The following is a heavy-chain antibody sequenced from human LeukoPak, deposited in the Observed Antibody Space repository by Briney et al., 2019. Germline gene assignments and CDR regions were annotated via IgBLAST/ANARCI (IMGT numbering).Heavy chain of an antibody. CDR2: ISYSDSSI. Sequence: GGSLRLSCAASGFIFSSYSMNWVRQAPGKGLEWVSYISYSDSSIYYADSVKGRNTISRDNAKNSLYLQMNSLRAEDTAVYFCARPFGRYGDYENYYFDYWGQGTLVTVSS. V-gene: IGHV3-48*01. J-gene: IGHJ4*02. CDR3: ARPFGRYGDYENYYFDY. D-gene: IGHD4-17*01. CDR1: GFIFSSYS.